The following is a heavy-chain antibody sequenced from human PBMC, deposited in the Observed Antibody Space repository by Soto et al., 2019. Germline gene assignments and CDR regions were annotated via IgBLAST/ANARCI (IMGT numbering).Heavy chain of an antibody. V-gene: IGHV6-1*01. Sequence: QVQLQQSGPGLVKPSQTLSLTCAISGDSVSSNSAAWNWIRQSPSRGLEWLGRTYYRSKWYNDYAVSVKSRITINPDTSKNQFSLQLNSVTPEDTAVYYCARGRRYCTNGVCYPRNSNWFDPWGQGTLVTVSS. CDR2: TYYRSKWYN. J-gene: IGHJ5*02. CDR3: ARGRRYCTNGVCYPRNSNWFDP. CDR1: GDSVSSNSAA. D-gene: IGHD2-8*01.